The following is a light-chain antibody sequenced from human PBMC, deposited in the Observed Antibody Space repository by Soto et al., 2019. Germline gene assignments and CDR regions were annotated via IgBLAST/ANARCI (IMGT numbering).Light chain of an antibody. J-gene: IGKJ5*01. CDR2: DAS. Sequence: EIVLTQSPATLSLSPGERATLSCRASQSVSSYLAWYQQKPGQAPRLLIYDASNRATGIPARFSGSGSGTDFTLTISSLEPEDFAVYYCQQRSNWPPVITFGQGTQLKI. CDR3: QQRSNWPPVIT. CDR1: QSVSSY. V-gene: IGKV3-11*01.